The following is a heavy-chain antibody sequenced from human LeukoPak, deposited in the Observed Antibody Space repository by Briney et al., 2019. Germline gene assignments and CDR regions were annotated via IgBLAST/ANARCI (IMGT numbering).Heavy chain of an antibody. V-gene: IGHV4-30-2*01. CDR2: IYHSGST. CDR1: GGSISSGGYS. Sequence: PSETLFLTCAVSGGSISSGGYSWSWIRQPPGKGLEWIGYIYHSGSTYYNPSLKSRVTISVDRSKNQFSLKLSSVTAADTAVYYCARVNGCGGDCYVFDYWGQGTLVTVSS. J-gene: IGHJ4*02. CDR3: ARVNGCGGDCYVFDY. D-gene: IGHD2-21*02.